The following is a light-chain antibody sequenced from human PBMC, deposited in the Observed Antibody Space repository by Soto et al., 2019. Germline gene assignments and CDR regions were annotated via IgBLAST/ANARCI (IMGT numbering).Light chain of an antibody. J-gene: IGKJ5*01. Sequence: EIVMTQSPATLSVPPGDRATLSCRASESVRSNLAWYQQKPGQAPRLLIHGASIRAADLPDRFRGSGSGTEFTLTISTLQSEDFAVYYCQQYYDWPTITFGQGTRLE. CDR3: QQYYDWPTIT. CDR1: ESVRSN. CDR2: GAS. V-gene: IGKV3-15*01.